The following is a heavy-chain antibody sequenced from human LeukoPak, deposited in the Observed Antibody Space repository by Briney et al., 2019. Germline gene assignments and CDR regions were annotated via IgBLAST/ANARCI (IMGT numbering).Heavy chain of an antibody. J-gene: IGHJ5*01. V-gene: IGHV1-3*01. D-gene: IGHD6-19*01. CDR1: GYTFTSYA. Sequence: GASVKVSCKASGYTFTSYAMHWVRQAPGQRLEWMGWINAGNGNTKYSQKFQGRVTITRDTSASTAYMELSSLRSEDTAVYYCARVAVAGPTGWFDSWGQGTLVTVSS. CDR2: INAGNGNT. CDR3: ARVAVAGPTGWFDS.